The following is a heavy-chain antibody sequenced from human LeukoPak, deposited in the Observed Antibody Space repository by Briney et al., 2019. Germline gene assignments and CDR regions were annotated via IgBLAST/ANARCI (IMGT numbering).Heavy chain of an antibody. CDR2: VKTKTDGGTT. CDR1: GFTFSNAC. D-gene: IGHD5-18*01. V-gene: IGHV3-15*01. J-gene: IGHJ4*02. Sequence: KAGGSLRLSCAASGFTFSNACMSWVRQAPGKGLEWVGHVKTKTDGGTTDYAAPVKGRFTISRDDSKNTLYLQMNSLKTEDTAVYYCTTGTWIQLWLADYWGQGTLVTVSS. CDR3: TTGTWIQLWLADY.